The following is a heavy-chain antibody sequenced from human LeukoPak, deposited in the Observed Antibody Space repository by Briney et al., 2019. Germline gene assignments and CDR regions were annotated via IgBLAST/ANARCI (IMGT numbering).Heavy chain of an antibody. CDR2: ISAYNGNT. CDR3: ARDLFEYYYGSGSRWYFDY. CDR1: GYTFTSYG. D-gene: IGHD3-10*01. J-gene: IGHJ4*02. V-gene: IGHV1-18*01. Sequence: ASVKVSCKASGYTFTSYGVSWVRQAPGQGLEWMGWISAYNGNTNYAQKLQGRVTMTTDTSTSTAYMELRSLRSDDTAVYYCARDLFEYYYGSGSRWYFDYWGQGTPVTVSS.